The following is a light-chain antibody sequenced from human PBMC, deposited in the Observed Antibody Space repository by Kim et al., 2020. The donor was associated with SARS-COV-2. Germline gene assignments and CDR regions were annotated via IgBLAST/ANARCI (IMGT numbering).Light chain of an antibody. CDR2: DAS. V-gene: IGKV1-33*01. CDR1: QDISDY. CDR3: QQYDSLPYT. Sequence: SESVGDRVTITCQASQDISDYLNWYQQKPGKAPKVLIYDASNVKTGVPSRFSGSGSGTDFTFTISSLQPEDVATYYCQQYDSLPYTFGQGTKLEI. J-gene: IGKJ2*01.